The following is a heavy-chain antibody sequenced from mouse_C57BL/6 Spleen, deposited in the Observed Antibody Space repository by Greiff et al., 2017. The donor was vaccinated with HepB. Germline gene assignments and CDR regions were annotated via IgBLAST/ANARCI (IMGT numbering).Heavy chain of an antibody. CDR2: IDPSDSET. CDR1: GYTFTSYW. J-gene: IGHJ4*01. CDR3: ARNSNWQYYAMDY. Sequence: VQLQQSGAELVRPGSSVKLSCKASGYTFTSYWMHWVKQRPIQGLEWIGNIDPSDSETHYNQKFKDKATLTVDKSSSTAYMQLSSLTSEDSAVYYCARNSNWQYYAMDYWGQGTSVTVSS. V-gene: IGHV1-52*01. D-gene: IGHD2-5*01.